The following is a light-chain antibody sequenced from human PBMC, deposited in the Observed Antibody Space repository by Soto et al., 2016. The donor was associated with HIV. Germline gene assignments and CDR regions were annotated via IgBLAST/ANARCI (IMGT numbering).Light chain of an antibody. V-gene: IGLV3-19*01. CDR2: GEN. CDR1: NLKNYY. J-gene: IGLJ3*02. CDR3: NSRDSSGNHLV. Sequence: SSELTQDPAVSVALGQTVRITCQGDNLKNYYASWYQQKPGQAPILVMYGENNRPSGIPDRFSGSNSGNTASLTITGAQAEDEADYYCNSRDSSGNHLVFGRGTKVTVL.